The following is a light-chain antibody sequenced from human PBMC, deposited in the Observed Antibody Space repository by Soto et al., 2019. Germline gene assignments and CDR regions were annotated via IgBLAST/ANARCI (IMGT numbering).Light chain of an antibody. V-gene: IGKV3-20*01. CDR1: QSVSSSN. Sequence: EIVLTQSPGTLSLSPGERATLSCRAIQSVSSSNLAWYQQKPGQAPRLLIYGASSRATGIPDRFSGSGSGTDFTLTISRLEPEDFAVSYCQQSGSSPTFGQGTRLEIK. J-gene: IGKJ5*01. CDR3: QQSGSSPT. CDR2: GAS.